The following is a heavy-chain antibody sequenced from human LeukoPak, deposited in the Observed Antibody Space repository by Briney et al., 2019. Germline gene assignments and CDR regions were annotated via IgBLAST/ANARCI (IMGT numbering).Heavy chain of an antibody. D-gene: IGHD6-19*01. J-gene: IGHJ4*02. V-gene: IGHV1-2*02. CDR3: AREGNAVAGTGLGY. Sequence: ASVKLSCKASGYTFSAYCMHWVRQAPGQGLEWMGWINPKSGGTNYAQQFQERVTMTRDTSISSTYMELSRLKSDDTAVYYCAREGNAVAGTGLGYWGQGTLVTVSS. CDR2: INPKSGGT. CDR1: GYTFSAYC.